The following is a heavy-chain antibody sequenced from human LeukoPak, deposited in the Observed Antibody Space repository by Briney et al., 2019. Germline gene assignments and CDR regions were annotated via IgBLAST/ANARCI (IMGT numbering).Heavy chain of an antibody. V-gene: IGHV4-31*03. CDR3: ARTIAAVNWFDP. J-gene: IGHJ5*02. Sequence: SQTLSLTCTASGGSISSGGYYWSWIRQHPGKGLEWIGYIYYSGSTYYNPSLKSRVTISVDTSKNQFSLKLSSVTAADTAVYYCARTIAAVNWFDPWGQGTLVTVSS. CDR1: GGSISSGGYY. CDR2: IYYSGST. D-gene: IGHD6-13*01.